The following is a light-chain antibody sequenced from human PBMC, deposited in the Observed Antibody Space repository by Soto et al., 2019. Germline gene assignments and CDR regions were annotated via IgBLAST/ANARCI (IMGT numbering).Light chain of an antibody. CDR1: SSNIGSNY. CDR3: ASWDDSLSGHFV. Sequence: QSVLAQPPSASGTPGQRVTISCSGSSSNIGSNYIYWYQQLPGTAPKLLIYRGNQRPSGVPDRFSASKSGTSASRAISGLRSEDEADYYCASWDDSLSGHFVFGTGTKLTVL. V-gene: IGLV1-47*01. CDR2: RGN. J-gene: IGLJ1*01.